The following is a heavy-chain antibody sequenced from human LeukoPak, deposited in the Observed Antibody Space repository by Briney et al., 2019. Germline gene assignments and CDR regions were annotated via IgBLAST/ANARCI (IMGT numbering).Heavy chain of an antibody. J-gene: IGHJ4*02. Sequence: ASVKVSCKASGYTFISYDINWGRQATGQGLELMGWMSPNSGNTGYAQKFQGRITMTKSTSISTAYMELSDLESEDTAVYYCARTPPDYGIDYWGQGTLVTVSS. D-gene: IGHD4-17*01. CDR3: ARTPPDYGIDY. CDR2: MSPNSGNT. CDR1: GYTFISYD. V-gene: IGHV1-8*01.